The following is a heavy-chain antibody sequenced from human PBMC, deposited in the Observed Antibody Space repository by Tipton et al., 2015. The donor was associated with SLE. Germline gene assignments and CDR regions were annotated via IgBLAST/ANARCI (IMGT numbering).Heavy chain of an antibody. Sequence: GSLRLSCVASGFTFSNYAMSWVRQRPGKGLEWVSTISPSGGSTYYADSKKGRFTISRDNSKNALFVEVNGLRAEDTAVYYCAKDRGSGSYSFDYWGQGTLVTVSS. D-gene: IGHD3-10*01. CDR2: ISPSGGST. CDR3: AKDRGSGSYSFDY. CDR1: GFTFSNYA. V-gene: IGHV3-23*01. J-gene: IGHJ4*02.